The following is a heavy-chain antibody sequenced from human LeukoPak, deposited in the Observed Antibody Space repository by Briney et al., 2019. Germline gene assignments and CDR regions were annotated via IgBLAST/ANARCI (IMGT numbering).Heavy chain of an antibody. J-gene: IGHJ4*02. D-gene: IGHD1-26*01. CDR2: IKQDGSEK. V-gene: IGHV3-7*01. Sequence: GGSLRLSCAASGFTFRNYWMSWVRQAPGKGLEWVANIKQDGSEKYYVDSVKGRFTISRDNAKNSLYLQMNSLRAEATAVYYCARDDRALDYWGQGTLVTVSS. CDR1: GFTFRNYW. CDR3: ARDDRALDY.